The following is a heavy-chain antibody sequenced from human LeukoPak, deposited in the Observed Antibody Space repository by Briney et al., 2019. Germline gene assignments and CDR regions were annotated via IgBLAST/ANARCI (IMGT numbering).Heavy chain of an antibody. D-gene: IGHD2-2*01. CDR3: ARDKGSRVSSTPFDY. Sequence: ASVKVSCKASGYTFTGYYLHWERQAPGRGLEWMGLINPNGGSTGYAQKLLGRVTMTSDTSTSTVHMELSSLRSEDTAVYYCARDKGSRVSSTPFDYWGQGTLVTVSS. J-gene: IGHJ4*02. V-gene: IGHV1-46*01. CDR2: INPNGGST. CDR1: GYTFTGYY.